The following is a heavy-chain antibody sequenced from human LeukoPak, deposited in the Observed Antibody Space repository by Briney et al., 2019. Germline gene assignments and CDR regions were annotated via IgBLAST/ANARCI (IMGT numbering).Heavy chain of an antibody. J-gene: IGHJ6*03. CDR3: ARVYGGDGLYYYYMDV. CDR2: IYHSGST. D-gene: IGHD4-23*01. CDR1: GYSISSGYY. V-gene: IGHV4-38-2*02. Sequence: SETLSLTCTVSGYSISSGYYWGWIRQPPGKGLEWIGSIYHSGSTYYNPSLKSRVTISVDTSTNQFSLKLSSVTAADTAVYYCARVYGGDGLYYYYMDVWGKGTTVTVSS.